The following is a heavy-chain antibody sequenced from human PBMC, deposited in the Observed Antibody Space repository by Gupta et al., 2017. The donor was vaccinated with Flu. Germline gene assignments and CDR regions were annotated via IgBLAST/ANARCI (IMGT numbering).Heavy chain of an antibody. CDR3: AIQGGVGGAATGGLFDP. J-gene: IGHJ5*02. D-gene: IGHD2-15*01. CDR2: ISYDGSNK. V-gene: IGHV3-30*03. Sequence: QVQLVESGGGVVQPGRSLRLSCAASGFTFSSYGMNWVRQAPGKGLEWVAVISYDGSNKYYADSVKGRFTISRDNSKNTLYLQMNSLRAEDTAVYYCAIQGGVGGAATGGLFDPWGQGTLVTVSS. CDR1: GFTFSSYG.